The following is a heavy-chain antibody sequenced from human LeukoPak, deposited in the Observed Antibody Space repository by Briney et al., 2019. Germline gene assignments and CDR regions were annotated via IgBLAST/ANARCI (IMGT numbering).Heavy chain of an antibody. CDR2: IYYSGST. CDR1: GGSVSSGSHY. V-gene: IGHV4-61*01. CDR3: ARVPISTTARGYFDY. D-gene: IGHD4-17*01. J-gene: IGHJ4*02. Sequence: SETLSLTCTVSGGSVSSGSHYWSWMRQPPGKGLEWIGYIYYSGSTTYNPSLKSRVTISVDTSKNKFSLKLSSVTAADTAVYYCARVPISTTARGYFDYWGQGTLVTVSS.